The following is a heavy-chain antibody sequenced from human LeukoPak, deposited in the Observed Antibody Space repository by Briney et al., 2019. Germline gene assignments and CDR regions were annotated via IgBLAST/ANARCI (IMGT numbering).Heavy chain of an antibody. CDR1: GFTFSDYY. D-gene: IGHD6-13*01. J-gene: IGHJ3*02. CDR2: ISSSGSTI. V-gene: IGHV3-11*01. Sequence: GGSLRLSCAASGFTFSDYYMSWIRQAPGKGLEWVSYISSSGSTIYYADSVKGRFTISRDNAKNSLYLQMNSLRAEDTAVYYCARLSSSWGSDAFDIWGQGTMVTVSS. CDR3: ARLSSSWGSDAFDI.